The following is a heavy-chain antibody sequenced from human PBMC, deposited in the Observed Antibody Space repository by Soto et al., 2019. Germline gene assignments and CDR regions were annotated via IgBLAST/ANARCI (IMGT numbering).Heavy chain of an antibody. J-gene: IGHJ6*02. Sequence: GESLKISCKGSGYSFTSYWISWVRQMPGKGLEWMGRIDPSDSYTNYSPSFQGHVTISADKSISTAYLQWSSLKASDTAMYYCARPSDFWSGYPYGMDVWGQGTTVTVSS. CDR3: ARPSDFWSGYPYGMDV. CDR1: GYSFTSYW. CDR2: IDPSDSYT. D-gene: IGHD3-3*01. V-gene: IGHV5-10-1*01.